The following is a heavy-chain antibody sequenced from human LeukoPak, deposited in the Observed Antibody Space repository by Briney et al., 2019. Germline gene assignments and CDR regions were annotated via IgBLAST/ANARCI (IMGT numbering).Heavy chain of an antibody. V-gene: IGHV3-66*01. D-gene: IGHD5-18*01. CDR3: ARVIVDTGYDAFDI. J-gene: IGHJ3*02. Sequence: GGSLRLSCAASGFTFSSNSMSWVRQAPGKGLEWLSIIYSGGNTYYADSGKGRFTISRDNSKNTVFLQMNSLRAEDTAVYYCARVIVDTGYDAFDIWGQGTMVTVSS. CDR1: GFTFSSNS. CDR2: IYSGGNT.